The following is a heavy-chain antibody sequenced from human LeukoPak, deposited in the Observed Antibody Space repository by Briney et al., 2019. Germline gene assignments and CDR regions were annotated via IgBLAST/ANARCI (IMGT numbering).Heavy chain of an antibody. D-gene: IGHD6-19*01. CDR2: ISGSSSYI. CDR3: ARTTYSSGWYGSFYYFGMDV. J-gene: IGHJ6*02. CDR1: GFTFSSYS. V-gene: IGHV3-21*01. Sequence: GGSLRLSCAASGFTFSSYSMNWVRQAPGKGLEWVPSISGSSSYIFYADSVKGRFTISRDNAKNSLYLQMNSLRAEDTAVYYCARTTYSSGWYGSFYYFGMDVWGQGTTVTVSS.